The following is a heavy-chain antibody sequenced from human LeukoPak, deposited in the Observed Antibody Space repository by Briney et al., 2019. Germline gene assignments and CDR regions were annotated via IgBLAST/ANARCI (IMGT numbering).Heavy chain of an antibody. J-gene: IGHJ4*02. D-gene: IGHD3-22*01. Sequence: ASVKVSCKASGYTFTSYDINWVPQATGQGLEWMGWVNPTSGNTGYAQRFQGTVTITRNTSISTAYMELSSLRSEDTAVYFCARGLSSSGYPYYWGQGTLVTVSS. CDR1: GYTFTSYD. CDR2: VNPTSGNT. V-gene: IGHV1-8*03. CDR3: ARGLSSSGYPYY.